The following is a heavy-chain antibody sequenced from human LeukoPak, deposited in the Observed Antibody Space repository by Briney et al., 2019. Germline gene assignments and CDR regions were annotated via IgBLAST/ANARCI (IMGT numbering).Heavy chain of an antibody. CDR3: AKVGQGILRYFDWLEYNWFDP. Sequence: GGSLRLSCAASGFTFSSYAMHWVRQAPGKGLEWVALISYDGSNKYYADSVKGRFTISRDNSKNTLYLQMNSLRAEDTAVYYCAKVGQGILRYFDWLEYNWFDPWGQGTLVTVSS. CDR1: GFTFSSYA. V-gene: IGHV3-30*04. D-gene: IGHD3-9*01. CDR2: ISYDGSNK. J-gene: IGHJ5*02.